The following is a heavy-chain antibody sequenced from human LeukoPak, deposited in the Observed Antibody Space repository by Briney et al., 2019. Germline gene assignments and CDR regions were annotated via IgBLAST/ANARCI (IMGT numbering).Heavy chain of an antibody. CDR3: AREKRRDGYNYDY. D-gene: IGHD5-24*01. CDR1: GGTFSSYA. V-gene: IGHV1-69*04. CDR2: IIPILGIA. J-gene: IGHJ4*02. Sequence: SVKVSCKASGGTFSSYAISWVRQATGQGLEWMGRIIPILGIANYAQKFQGRVTITADKSTSTAYMELSSLRSEDTAVYYCAREKRRDGYNYDYWGQGTLVTVSS.